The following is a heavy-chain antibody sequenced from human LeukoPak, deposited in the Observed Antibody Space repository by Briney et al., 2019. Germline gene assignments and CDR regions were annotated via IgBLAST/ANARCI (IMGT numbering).Heavy chain of an antibody. J-gene: IGHJ4*02. CDR2: ISGSGPTI. Sequence: GRSLRLSCAASGFTFSDYYMSWIRRAPGKGLEWVSYISGSGPTIFYADSVKGRFTISRDNAKNSLFLQMNSLRAEDTAVYYCASRGGLGFDYWGQGTLVTVSS. CDR1: GFTFSDYY. V-gene: IGHV3-11*01. CDR3: ASRGGLGFDY. D-gene: IGHD3-10*01.